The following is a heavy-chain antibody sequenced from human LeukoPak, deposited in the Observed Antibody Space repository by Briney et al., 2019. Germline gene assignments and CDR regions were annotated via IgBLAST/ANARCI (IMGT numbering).Heavy chain of an antibody. CDR1: GYTFTNYG. J-gene: IGHJ4*02. CDR3: ARDGDHSSTLQLIYYFDY. D-gene: IGHD6-13*01. V-gene: IGHV1-18*01. CDR2: TNTYNGNT. Sequence: ASVKVSCKASGYTFTNYGISWVRQAPGQGLEWMGWTNTYNGNTIYAQKLQGGVTMTTDTSTSTAYMELRSLRPDDTAVYYCARDGDHSSTLQLIYYFDYWGQGTLVTVSS.